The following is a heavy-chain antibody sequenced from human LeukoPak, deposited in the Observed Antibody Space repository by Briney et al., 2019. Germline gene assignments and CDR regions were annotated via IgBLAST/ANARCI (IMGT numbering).Heavy chain of an antibody. D-gene: IGHD6-19*01. CDR2: INPSGGST. Sequence: ASVKVSFKASGYTFTIYYMHWVRQAPGQGLEWMGIINPSGGSTSYAQKFQGRVTMTRDTSTSTVYTELSSLRSEDTAVYYCARDAPSYSSGAYWGQGTLVTVSS. CDR1: GYTFTIYY. J-gene: IGHJ4*02. V-gene: IGHV1-46*01. CDR3: ARDAPSYSSGAY.